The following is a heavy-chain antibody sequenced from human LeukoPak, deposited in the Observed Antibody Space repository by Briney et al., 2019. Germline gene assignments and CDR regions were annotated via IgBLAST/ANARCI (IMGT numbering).Heavy chain of an antibody. J-gene: IGHJ5*02. CDR1: GFTFSSYG. Sequence: GGSLRLSCAASGFTFSSYGMHWVRQAPGKGLEWVAVIWYDGSNKYYADSVKGRFTISRDNSKNTLYLQMNSLRAEDTAVYYCARDRSPYQLHLMFWFDPWGQGTLVTVSS. CDR3: ARDRSPYQLHLMFWFDP. V-gene: IGHV3-33*01. D-gene: IGHD2-2*01. CDR2: IWYDGSNK.